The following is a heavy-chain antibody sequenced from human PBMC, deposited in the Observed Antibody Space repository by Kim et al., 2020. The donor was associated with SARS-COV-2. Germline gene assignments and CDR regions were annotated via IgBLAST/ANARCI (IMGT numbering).Heavy chain of an antibody. D-gene: IGHD3-3*01. J-gene: IGHJ4*02. Sequence: DTVKGTFTSSRDNSKNTLYLQMNSLRAEDTAVYYCASAWSPYTIFGVADYWGQGTLVTVSS. CDR3: ASAWSPYTIFGVADY. V-gene: IGHV3-30*01.